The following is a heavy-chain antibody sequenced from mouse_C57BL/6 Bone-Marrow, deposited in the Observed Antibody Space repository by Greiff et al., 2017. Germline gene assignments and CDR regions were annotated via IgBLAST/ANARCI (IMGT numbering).Heavy chain of an antibody. CDR2: INPYNGGT. V-gene: IGHV1-19*01. CDR3: ARRGLLRYFDV. D-gene: IGHD1-1*01. Sequence: VQLQQSGPVLVKPGASVKMSCKASGYTFTDYYMNWVKQSHGKSLEWIGVINPYNGGTSYNQKFKGKATLTVDKSSSTAYMELNSLTSEDSAVYYCARRGLLRYFDVWGTGTTVTVSS. J-gene: IGHJ1*03. CDR1: GYTFTDYY.